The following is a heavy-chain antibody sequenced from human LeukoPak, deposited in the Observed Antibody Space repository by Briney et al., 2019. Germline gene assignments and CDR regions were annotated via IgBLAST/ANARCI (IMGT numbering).Heavy chain of an antibody. D-gene: IGHD1-1*01. Sequence: SETLSLTCAVYGGSFSGYYWSWIRQPPGKGLEWIGEINHSGSTNYNPSLNSRVTILVDTSKNQFSLKLSIVTAADTAVYYCVRSPIGGTKAVDAFDVWGQGTIITVSP. CDR3: VRSPIGGTKAVDAFDV. V-gene: IGHV4-34*01. CDR2: INHSGST. J-gene: IGHJ3*01. CDR1: GGSFSGYY.